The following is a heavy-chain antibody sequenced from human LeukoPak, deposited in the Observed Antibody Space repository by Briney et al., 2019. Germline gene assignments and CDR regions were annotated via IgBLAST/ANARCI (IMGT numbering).Heavy chain of an antibody. Sequence: PGGSLRLSCAASGFTFSSYSMNRVRQAPGKGLQWVSSITRSSHYIYYADSMKGRFTISRDNARNSLYLQMDSLRAEDTAVYYCARALYDSSGYYSHFDYWGQGTLVTVSS. CDR3: ARALYDSSGYYSHFDY. CDR2: ITRSSHYI. V-gene: IGHV3-21*01. D-gene: IGHD3-22*01. J-gene: IGHJ4*02. CDR1: GFTFSSYS.